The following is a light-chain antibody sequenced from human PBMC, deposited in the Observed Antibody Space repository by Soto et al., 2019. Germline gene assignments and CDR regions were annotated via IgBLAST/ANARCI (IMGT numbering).Light chain of an antibody. CDR1: SSNIGAGYD. V-gene: IGLV1-40*01. CDR2: SNN. J-gene: IGLJ1*01. CDR3: QSYDSSLSGYD. Sequence: QSVLTQPPSASGSPGQSVAISCTGSSSNIGAGYDVHWYQQLPGTAPKLLIYSNNNRPSGVPDRFSGSRSGTSAFLAITGLQAEDEADYYCQSYDSSLSGYDFGTGTKVTVL.